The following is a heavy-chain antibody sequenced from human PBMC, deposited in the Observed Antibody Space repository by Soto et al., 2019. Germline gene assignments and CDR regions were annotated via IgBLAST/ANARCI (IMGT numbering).Heavy chain of an antibody. V-gene: IGHV3-48*02. CDR3: ARGGTPYYYDSSGYEGDY. D-gene: IGHD3-22*01. J-gene: IGHJ4*02. CDR2: ISSSSSTI. Sequence: EVQLVESGGGLVQPGGSLRLSCAASGFTFSSYSMNWVRQAPGKGLEWVSYISSSSSTIYYADSVKGRFTISRDNAKNSLDLQMNSLRDEDTAVYYCARGGTPYYYDSSGYEGDYWGQGTLVTVSS. CDR1: GFTFSSYS.